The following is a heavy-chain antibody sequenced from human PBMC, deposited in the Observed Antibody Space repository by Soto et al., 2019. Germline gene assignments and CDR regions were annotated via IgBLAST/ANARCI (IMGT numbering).Heavy chain of an antibody. J-gene: IGHJ4*02. D-gene: IGHD3-16*02. V-gene: IGHV4-59*01. CDR3: ARIGGYHGPLDY. CDR2: TYHRGST. Sequence: SETLSLTCTVSGGSISSYFWSWVRQPPGRGLEWIGYTYHRGSTNYSPSLKSRVAISLDTSENQFSLKVSSVTAADTAVYYCARIGGYHGPLDYWGQGTPVTVSS. CDR1: GGSISSYF.